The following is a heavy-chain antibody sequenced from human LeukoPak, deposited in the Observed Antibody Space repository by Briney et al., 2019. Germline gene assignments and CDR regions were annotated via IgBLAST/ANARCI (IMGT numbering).Heavy chain of an antibody. Sequence: PGRSLRLSCAASGFTFSSYAMHWVRQAPGKGLEWVAVISYDGSNKYYADSVKGRFTISRDNSKNTLYLQMNSLRAEDTAVYYCARDRTYYDFWSGYFDYWGQGTPVTVSS. V-gene: IGHV3-30-3*01. CDR1: GFTFSSYA. CDR2: ISYDGSNK. D-gene: IGHD3-3*01. CDR3: ARDRTYYDFWSGYFDY. J-gene: IGHJ4*02.